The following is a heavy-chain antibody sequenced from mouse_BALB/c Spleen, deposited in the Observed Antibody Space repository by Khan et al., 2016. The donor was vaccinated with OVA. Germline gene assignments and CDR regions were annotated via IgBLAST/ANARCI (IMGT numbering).Heavy chain of an antibody. CDR2: IDPFNGGS. Sequence: EVQLQESGPELMKPGASVKISCKASGYSFTSYYIHWVKQSHGKTLEWIGYIDPFNGGSTYNQKFKVKATLTVDKSSNTAYMHLTSLTSADSAVYYWARHGSTSWFPYWGQGTLVTVSA. J-gene: IGHJ3*01. CDR3: ARHGSTSWFPY. V-gene: IGHV1-31*01. CDR1: GYSFTSYY. D-gene: IGHD1-1*01.